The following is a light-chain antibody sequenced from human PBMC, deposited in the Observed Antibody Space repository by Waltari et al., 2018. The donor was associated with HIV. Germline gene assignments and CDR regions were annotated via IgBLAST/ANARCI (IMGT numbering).Light chain of an antibody. Sequence: EIVMTQSPATLSVFTGERATLSCRASQSVSSNLAWYQQKPGQAPRPLIYGASTRATGIPARFSGSGSGTEFTLTISGLQSEDFAVYYCQHYNHGPPLTFGGGTKVEIK. CDR2: GAS. CDR3: QHYNHGPPLT. J-gene: IGKJ4*01. V-gene: IGKV3-15*01. CDR1: QSVSSN.